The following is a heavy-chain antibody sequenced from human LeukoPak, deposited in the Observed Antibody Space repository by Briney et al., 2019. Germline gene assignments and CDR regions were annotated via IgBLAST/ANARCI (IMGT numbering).Heavy chain of an antibody. D-gene: IGHD3-16*01. Sequence: SETLSLTCAVSNYSISRGCYWGWIRPPPGKGLEWIGSIYNSGSTYYNPSLKSRVTISADTSKNQFSLKLISVTATDTAVYYCARGRGGGFASSSFDYWGQGTLVTVSS. CDR3: ARGRGGGFASSSFDY. J-gene: IGHJ4*02. CDR1: NYSISRGCY. CDR2: IYNSGST. V-gene: IGHV4-38-2*01.